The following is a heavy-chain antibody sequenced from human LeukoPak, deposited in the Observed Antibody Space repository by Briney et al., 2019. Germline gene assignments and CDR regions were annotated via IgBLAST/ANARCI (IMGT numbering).Heavy chain of an antibody. CDR2: IYYSGST. V-gene: IGHV4-39*01. CDR3: ARQAASAYYFGSGNWFDP. D-gene: IGHD3-10*01. CDR1: GGSVSSSDY. J-gene: IGHJ5*02. Sequence: SETLSLTCSVSGGSVSSSDYWGWIRQPPGKGLEWIGSIYYSGSTYYNPSLKSRVTISVDTSKNQFSLKLSSVTAADTAVYYCARQAASAYYFGSGNWFDPWGQGTLVTASS.